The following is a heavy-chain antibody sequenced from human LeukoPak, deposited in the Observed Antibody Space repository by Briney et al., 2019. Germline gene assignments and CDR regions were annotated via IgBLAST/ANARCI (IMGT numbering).Heavy chain of an antibody. J-gene: IGHJ6*02. Sequence: SETLSLTCAVYGGSFSGYYWSWIRQPPGKGLEWIGEINHSGSTNYNPSLKRRVTISVDTSKNQFSLKLSSVTAADTAVYYCARVAGYCSSTSCYLYYYYGMDVWGQGTTVTVSS. V-gene: IGHV4-34*01. CDR2: INHSGST. D-gene: IGHD2-2*01. CDR1: GGSFSGYY. CDR3: ARVAGYCSSTSCYLYYYYGMDV.